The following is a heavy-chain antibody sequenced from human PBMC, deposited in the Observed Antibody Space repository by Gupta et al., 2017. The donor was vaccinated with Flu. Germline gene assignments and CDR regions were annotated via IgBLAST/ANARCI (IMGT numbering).Heavy chain of an antibody. V-gene: IGHV3-21*01. CDR2: IRRSSDYI. D-gene: IGHD1-26*01. J-gene: IGHJ3*02. CDR3: ARLSLLGGGAFDI. Sequence: NWGRQAPGKGLEWVSSIRRSSDYIYYSASVRGRFTISRDNAKDSLYLQMNSLRAEDTAVYYCARLSLLGGGAFDIWGQGTMVTVSS.